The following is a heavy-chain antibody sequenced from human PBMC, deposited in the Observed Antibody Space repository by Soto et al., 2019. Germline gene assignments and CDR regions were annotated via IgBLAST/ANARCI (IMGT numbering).Heavy chain of an antibody. CDR3: TRAQFEFGSYFGLDV. J-gene: IGHJ6*02. CDR2: MNPDSENT. Sequence: GXSVKVSCKASGYTFTNYDITWVRQATVQGLEWMGWMNPDSENTGSPQKFQGRVTMTVNTSINTAYMELTSLRSEDTAVYYCTRAQFEFGSYFGLDVWGQGTTVTVSS. V-gene: IGHV1-8*01. D-gene: IGHD3-10*01. CDR1: GYTFTNYD.